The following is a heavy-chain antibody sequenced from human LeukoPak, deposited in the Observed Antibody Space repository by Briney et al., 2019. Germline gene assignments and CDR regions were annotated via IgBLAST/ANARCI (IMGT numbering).Heavy chain of an antibody. D-gene: IGHD2-21*02. V-gene: IGHV1-18*01. CDR3: ARARGHIVVVTARYYYGMDV. CDR1: GYTFTSYG. Sequence: ASVKVSFKASGYTFTSYGISWVRQAPGQGLEWMGWISAYNGNTNYAQKLQGRVTMTTDTSTSTAYMELRSLRSDDTAVYYCARARGHIVVVTARYYYGMDVWGQGTTVTVSS. CDR2: ISAYNGNT. J-gene: IGHJ6*02.